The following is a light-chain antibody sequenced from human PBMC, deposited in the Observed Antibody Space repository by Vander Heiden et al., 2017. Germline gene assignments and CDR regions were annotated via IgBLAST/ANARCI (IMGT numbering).Light chain of an antibody. Sequence: QSVLTQPPSASGTPGQRVTIACSGSSSNIGSNAVNWYQQFPGTAPKLRIYTNNQRPPGVPDRISGSKSGTSASLDISGLQSEDQADYDGAAWDDSLNGVVFGGGTKLTVL. V-gene: IGLV1-44*01. CDR2: TNN. CDR1: SSNIGSNA. J-gene: IGLJ2*01. CDR3: AAWDDSLNGVV.